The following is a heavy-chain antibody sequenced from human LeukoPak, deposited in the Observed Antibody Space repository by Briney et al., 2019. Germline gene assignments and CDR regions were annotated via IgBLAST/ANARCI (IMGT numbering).Heavy chain of an antibody. D-gene: IGHD1/OR15-1a*01. CDR1: GGSISSSSYY. J-gene: IGHJ5*02. V-gene: IGHV4-39*01. Sequence: ETLSLTCTVSGGSISSSSYYWGWIRQPPGKGLEWIGSIYYSGSTYYNPSLKSRVTISVDTSKNQFSLKLSSVTAADTAVYYCARPNKALRMNWFDPWGQGTLVTVSS. CDR2: IYYSGST. CDR3: ARPNKALRMNWFDP.